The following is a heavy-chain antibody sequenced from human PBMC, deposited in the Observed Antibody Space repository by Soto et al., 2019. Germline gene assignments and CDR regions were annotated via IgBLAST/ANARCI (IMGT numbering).Heavy chain of an antibody. J-gene: IGHJ3*02. V-gene: IGHV3-21*01. D-gene: IGHD3-3*01. Sequence: EVQLVESGGGLVKPGGSLRLSCAASGFTFSSYSMNWVRQAPGKGLEWVSSISSSSSYIYYADSVKGRFTISRDNAKNSLYLQMNSLRAEDTAVYYCARDMTYYDFWSGNDAFDIWGQGTMVTVSS. CDR2: ISSSSSYI. CDR1: GFTFSSYS. CDR3: ARDMTYYDFWSGNDAFDI.